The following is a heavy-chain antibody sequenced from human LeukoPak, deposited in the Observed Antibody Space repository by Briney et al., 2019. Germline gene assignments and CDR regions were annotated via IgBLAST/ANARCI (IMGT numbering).Heavy chain of an antibody. CDR3: ARGGNSSWDY. D-gene: IGHD6-6*01. CDR1: GFTMRNHW. CDR2: IKPDGSEK. Sequence: GGSLRLSCAASGFTMRNHWMSWVRQAPGKGLEWVANIKPDGSEKYYVDSLKGRFTISRDNAKNSLYLQMNSLRVEDTAVYYCARGGNSSWDYWGQGALVTVSS. J-gene: IGHJ4*02. V-gene: IGHV3-7*01.